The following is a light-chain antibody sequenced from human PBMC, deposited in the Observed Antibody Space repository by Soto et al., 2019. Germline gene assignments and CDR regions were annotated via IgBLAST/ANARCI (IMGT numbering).Light chain of an antibody. CDR3: QQYGSSPWT. V-gene: IGKV3-20*01. Sequence: EIVLTQSPGTLSLSPGERATLSCRASQSVSSSYLAWYQQKPGQAPRLLIYGASSRATGIPDRFSGSGSGTDFPLTISRLEPEDFAVYYCQQYGSSPWTFVQGTKAEIK. CDR1: QSVSSSY. J-gene: IGKJ1*01. CDR2: GAS.